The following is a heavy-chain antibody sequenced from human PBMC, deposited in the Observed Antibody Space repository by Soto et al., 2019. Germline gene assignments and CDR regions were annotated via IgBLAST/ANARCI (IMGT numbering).Heavy chain of an antibody. D-gene: IGHD6-13*01. CDR1: GASMNSYH. CDR2: IHSSGST. Sequence: LTCTVSGASMNSYHWSWIRQPAGKGLEWIGHIHSSGSTNYNPSLKSRVTMSVDTSKNQFSLRLMSLTAADTAVYYCARDQGVAAAGITWFDPWGQGSLVTVSS. J-gene: IGHJ5*02. V-gene: IGHV4-4*07. CDR3: ARDQGVAAAGITWFDP.